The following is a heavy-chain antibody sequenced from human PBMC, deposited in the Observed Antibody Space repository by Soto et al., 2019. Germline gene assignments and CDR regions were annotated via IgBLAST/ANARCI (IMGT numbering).Heavy chain of an antibody. CDR3: ARDLVGDTMIAPVPYYYYPMDV. CDR2: IYYSGST. V-gene: IGHV4-31*03. J-gene: IGHJ6*02. CDR1: GGSISRGSSY. Sequence: PSETLSLTCPVSGGSISRGSSYWSWIRQHPGEGLEWIGYIYYSGSTYYNPSLKSRVTISADTSKNQFSLKLSSVTAADTAIYYGARDLVGDTMIAPVPYYYYPMDVWGQRLTVAV. D-gene: IGHD3-22*01.